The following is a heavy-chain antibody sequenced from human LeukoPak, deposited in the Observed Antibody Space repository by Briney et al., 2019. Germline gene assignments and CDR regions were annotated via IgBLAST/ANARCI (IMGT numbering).Heavy chain of an antibody. Sequence: ASVKVSCKASGYTFTSNVMHWVRQAPGQRLEWVGWINADDANTKYSQKFQGRVTITRDTSASTAFMELSSLRSEDTAVYYCARSWYFDLWGRGTLVTVSS. CDR1: GYTFTSNV. V-gene: IGHV1-3*01. CDR3: ARSWYFDL. CDR2: INADDANT. J-gene: IGHJ2*01.